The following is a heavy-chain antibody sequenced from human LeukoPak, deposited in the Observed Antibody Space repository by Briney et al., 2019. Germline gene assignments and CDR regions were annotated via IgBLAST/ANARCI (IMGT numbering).Heavy chain of an antibody. J-gene: IGHJ2*01. Sequence: GGSLRLSCAASGFTFSSSGVHWVRQAPGKGLEWVAFIRYDGNNKYYADSVKGRFTISRDNSKNTLYLQMSSLRAEDTAVYYCARGGLEMATTLNWYFDLWGRGTLVTVSS. D-gene: IGHD5-24*01. CDR1: GFTFSSSG. CDR3: ARGGLEMATTLNWYFDL. CDR2: IRYDGNNK. V-gene: IGHV3-30*02.